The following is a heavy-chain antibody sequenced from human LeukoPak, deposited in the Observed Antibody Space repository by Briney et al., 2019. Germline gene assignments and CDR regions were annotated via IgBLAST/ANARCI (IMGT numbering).Heavy chain of an antibody. CDR1: GYTFTSYY. CDR3: ARGAIRIPGIAAAGTVDY. CDR2: INPNSGGT. J-gene: IGHJ4*02. D-gene: IGHD6-13*01. Sequence: ASVKVSCKASGYTFTSYYMHWVRQAPGQGLEWMEWINPNSGGTNYAQKFQGRVTMTRDTSISTAYMELSRLRSDDTAVYYCARGAIRIPGIAAAGTVDYWGQGTLVTVSS. V-gene: IGHV1-2*02.